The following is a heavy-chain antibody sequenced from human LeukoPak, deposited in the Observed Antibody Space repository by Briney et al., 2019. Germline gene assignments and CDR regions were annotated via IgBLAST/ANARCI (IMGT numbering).Heavy chain of an antibody. J-gene: IGHJ4*02. CDR1: GFTFSSYW. D-gene: IGHD4-17*01. CDR2: IKHDGSEK. Sequence: GGSLRLSCAASGFTFSSYWMSWVRQAPGKGLEWVANIKHDGSEKYYVDSVKGRFTISRDNAKNSLYLQMNSLRAEDTAVYYCARDYGDYEGYFDYWGQGTLVTVSS. CDR3: ARDYGDYEGYFDY. V-gene: IGHV3-7*01.